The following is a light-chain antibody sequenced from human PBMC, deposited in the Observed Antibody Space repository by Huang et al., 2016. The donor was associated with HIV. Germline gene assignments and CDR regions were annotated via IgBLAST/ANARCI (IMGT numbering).Light chain of an antibody. CDR1: QDISDY. J-gene: IGKJ3*01. Sequence: DIQMTQSPSSLSASVGDRVTITCQASQDISDYLNWYQQKPGKAPKLLIYDESNLETVVPSRFGGSGSGTDFVFTISSLQPEDIATYYCQQYSDLRAFGPGTKVDIQ. CDR2: DES. CDR3: QQYSDLRA. V-gene: IGKV1-33*01.